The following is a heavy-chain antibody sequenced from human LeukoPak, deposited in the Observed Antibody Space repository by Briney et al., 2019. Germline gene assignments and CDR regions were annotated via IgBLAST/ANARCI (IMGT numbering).Heavy chain of an antibody. Sequence: GGSLRLSCAASGFTFSNYWMTWVRQAPGKGLEWVAHIKEDGGEKHYVDPVKGRFTISRDNAKNPLYLQMNSLRAEDTAMYYCVRDRGYCSGGTCYALWDYWGQGTLVTVSS. CDR3: VRDRGYCSGGTCYALWDY. CDR2: IKEDGGEK. D-gene: IGHD2-15*01. J-gene: IGHJ4*02. V-gene: IGHV3-7*01. CDR1: GFTFSNYW.